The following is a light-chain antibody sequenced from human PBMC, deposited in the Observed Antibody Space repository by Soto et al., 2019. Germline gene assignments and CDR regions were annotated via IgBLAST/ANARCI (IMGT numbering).Light chain of an antibody. CDR3: QQRTNWLGT. CDR2: GAS. CDR1: QSVGSY. V-gene: IGKV3-11*01. J-gene: IGKJ1*01. Sequence: EIVLTQSPATLSLSPGERASLSCRASQSVGSYLAWYQQKPGQAPRLLIYGASKRATGIPVRFSGSGSGTDFTLTINSLEPEDFAVYYCQQRTNWLGTFGHGTKVEIK.